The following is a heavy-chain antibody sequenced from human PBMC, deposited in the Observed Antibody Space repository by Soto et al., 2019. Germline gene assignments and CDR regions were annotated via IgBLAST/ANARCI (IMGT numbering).Heavy chain of an antibody. D-gene: IGHD5-18*01. CDR1: GFTFSSYA. V-gene: IGHV3-23*01. Sequence: GGSLRLSCAASGFTFSSYAMSWVRQAPGKGLEWVSAISGSGGSTYYADSVKGRFTISRDNSKDTLYLQMNSLRAEDTAVYYCAKDHGGYSYGYNYFDYWGQGTLDTVSS. CDR2: ISGSGGST. CDR3: AKDHGGYSYGYNYFDY. J-gene: IGHJ4*02.